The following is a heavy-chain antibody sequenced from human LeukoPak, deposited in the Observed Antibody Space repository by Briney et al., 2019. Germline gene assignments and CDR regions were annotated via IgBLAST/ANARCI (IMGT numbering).Heavy chain of an antibody. CDR1: GFTFSNYD. J-gene: IGHJ6*02. CDR3: AKIACSSTSCYRNYYYNMDV. D-gene: IGHD2-2*02. CDR2: ISYDESSK. V-gene: IGHV3-30*18. Sequence: GSLRLSCAASGFTFSNYDLHWVRQAPGKGLEWVTFISYDESSKYYADSVKGRFTISRDNSKNTLYLQMNSLRAEDTAVYYCAKIACSSTSCYRNYYYNMDVWGQGTTVTVSS.